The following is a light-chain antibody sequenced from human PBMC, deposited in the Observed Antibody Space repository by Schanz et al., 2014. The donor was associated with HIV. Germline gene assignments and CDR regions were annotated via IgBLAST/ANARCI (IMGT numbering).Light chain of an antibody. J-gene: IGLJ2*01. V-gene: IGLV3-21*04. CDR1: NIGSKS. CDR2: YDS. CDR3: QVWDSSSDHVV. Sequence: SSELTQPPSVSVAPGKTARITCGGNNIGSKSVHWYQQKPGQAPVLVIYYDSDRPSGIPERLSGSNSGNTATLTISRVEAGDEADYYCQVWDSSSDHVVFGGGTKLTVL.